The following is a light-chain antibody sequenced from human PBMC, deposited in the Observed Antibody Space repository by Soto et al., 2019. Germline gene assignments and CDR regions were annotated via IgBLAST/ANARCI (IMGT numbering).Light chain of an antibody. J-gene: IGKJ1*01. CDR3: QQYGSSPWT. Sequence: ELVMTQSPATLSVSPGERATPSCRASQSFSSNVAWYQQKPGQAPRLPIYGTSSRATGIPDRFSGSGSGTDFTLPISRLEPADFAVYYCQQYGSSPWTFGQGTKVDIK. CDR2: GTS. CDR1: QSFSSN. V-gene: IGKV3-20*01.